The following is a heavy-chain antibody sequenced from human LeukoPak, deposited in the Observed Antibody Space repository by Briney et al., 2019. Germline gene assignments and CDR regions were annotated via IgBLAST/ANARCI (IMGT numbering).Heavy chain of an antibody. CDR2: IGNDGSKE. Sequence: GGSLRLSCAASGFTFSSHGVHWVRQAPGKGLEWVAFIGNDGSKEYYAEFVKGRFTISRDNPKNTVYVQMNSLRAEDTALYYCAKDRRHSGYGIFDYWGQGTLVTVSS. CDR3: AKDRRHSGYGIFDY. J-gene: IGHJ4*02. CDR1: GFTFSSHG. V-gene: IGHV3-30*02. D-gene: IGHD5-12*01.